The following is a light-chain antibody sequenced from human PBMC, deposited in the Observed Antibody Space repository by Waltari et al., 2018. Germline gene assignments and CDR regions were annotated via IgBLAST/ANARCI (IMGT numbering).Light chain of an antibody. CDR1: SSNIGSNY. J-gene: IGLJ2*01. CDR2: RNN. V-gene: IGLV1-47*01. Sequence: QSVLTQPPSASGTPGQRVTISCSGSSSNIGSNYVYWYQQLPGTAPKLLLYRNNQRPSGVPARFSGSKSGTSASLAISGLRSEDGADYYCAAWDDSLSGPVFGGGTKLTVL. CDR3: AAWDDSLSGPV.